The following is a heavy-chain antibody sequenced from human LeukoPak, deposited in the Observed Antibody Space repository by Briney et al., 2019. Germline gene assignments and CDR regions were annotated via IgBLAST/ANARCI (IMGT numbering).Heavy chain of an antibody. J-gene: IGHJ4*02. CDR1: GGSLSNYY. D-gene: IGHD3-9*01. CDR3: GKTDIYFNPIDY. Sequence: SETLSLTCTVSGGSLSNYYWSWIRQPPGKGLEWIGYIYYSGYTRYNPSLTSRVTISIDTSQNQFSLKVSSVTAADTAIYYCGKTDIYFNPIDYWGPGSLVTVSS. V-gene: IGHV4-59*12. CDR2: IYYSGYT.